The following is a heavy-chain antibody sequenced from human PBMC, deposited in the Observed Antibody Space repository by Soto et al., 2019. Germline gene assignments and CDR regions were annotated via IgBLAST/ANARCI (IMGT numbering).Heavy chain of an antibody. CDR2: IYHSGST. CDR1: GGSISSGGYS. V-gene: IGHV4-30-2*01. Sequence: SETLSLTCAVSGGSISSGGYSWSWIRQPPGKGLEWIGYIYHSGSTYYNPSLKSRVTISVDRSKNQFSLKLSSVTAADTAAYYCARVPTPWGQGTLVTVSS. J-gene: IGHJ5*02. CDR3: ARVPTP.